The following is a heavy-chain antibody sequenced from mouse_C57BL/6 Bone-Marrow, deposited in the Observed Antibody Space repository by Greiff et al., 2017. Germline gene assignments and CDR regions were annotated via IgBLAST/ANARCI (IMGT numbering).Heavy chain of an antibody. CDR3: TVSAFITTVVGGY. J-gene: IGHJ2*01. CDR1: GFNIKDDY. CDR2: IDPENGDT. Sequence: EVQLKESGAELVRPGASVKLSCTASGFNIKDDYMHWVKQRPEQGLEWIGWIDPENGDTEYASKFQGKATITADTSSNTAYLQLSSLTSEDTAVYYCTVSAFITTVVGGYWGQGTTLTVSS. D-gene: IGHD1-1*01. V-gene: IGHV14-4*01.